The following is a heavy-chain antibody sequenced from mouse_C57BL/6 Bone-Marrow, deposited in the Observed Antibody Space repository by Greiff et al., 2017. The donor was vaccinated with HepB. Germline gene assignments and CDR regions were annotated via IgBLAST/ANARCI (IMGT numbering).Heavy chain of an antibody. Sequence: QVQLQQPGAELVKPGASVKLSCKASGYTFTSYWMQWVKQRPGQGLEWTGEIDPSDSYPNYNQKFKGKATLTVDTSSSPAYMQLSSLTSEDSAVYYCAGYYGSSSFSYARDYWGQGTSGTVSS. CDR1: GYTFTSYW. D-gene: IGHD1-1*01. CDR3: AGYYGSSSFSYARDY. CDR2: IDPSDSYP. V-gene: IGHV1-50*01. J-gene: IGHJ4*01.